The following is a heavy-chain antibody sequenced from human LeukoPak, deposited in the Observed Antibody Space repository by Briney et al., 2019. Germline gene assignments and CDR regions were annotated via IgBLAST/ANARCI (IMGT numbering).Heavy chain of an antibody. D-gene: IGHD2-8*01. CDR2: INPSGSST. V-gene: IGHV1-46*01. J-gene: IGHJ4*02. CDR1: GYSFTSHY. Sequence: GASVKVSCKASGYSFTSHYMHWVRQAPGQGLEWMGLINPSGSSTLYAQKFQGKVTMTRDMSTTTDYMELSSLRSEDTAVYYCARELMVYASADYWGQGTLVTVSS. CDR3: ARELMVYASADY.